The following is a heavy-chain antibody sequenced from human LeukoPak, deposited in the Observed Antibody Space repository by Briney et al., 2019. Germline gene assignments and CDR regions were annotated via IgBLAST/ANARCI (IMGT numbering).Heavy chain of an antibody. V-gene: IGHV3-7*01. J-gene: IGHJ4*02. D-gene: IGHD6-13*01. CDR1: GFTFSSYG. CDR2: IKQDGSEK. CDR3: ARDHPQQQLALDY. Sequence: GGSLRLSCAASGFTFSSYGMSWVRQAPGKGLEWVANIKQDGSEKYYVDSVKGRFTVSRDNAENSLYLQMSSLRAEDTAVYYCARDHPQQQLALDYWGQGTLVTVSS.